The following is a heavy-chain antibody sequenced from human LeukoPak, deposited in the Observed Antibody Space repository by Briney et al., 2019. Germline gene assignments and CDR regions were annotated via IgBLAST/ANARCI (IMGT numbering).Heavy chain of an antibody. V-gene: IGHV4-34*01. Sequence: PSETLSLTCTVYGGSFSDYYWSWVRQSPGKGLEWIGEINHSGSTNYNPSLKSRVTLSVETSKNQFSQKVSSVTAADTAVYYCARGFYYLDVWGKGTTVTVSS. CDR1: GGSFSDYY. J-gene: IGHJ6*03. CDR3: ARGFYYLDV. CDR2: INHSGST.